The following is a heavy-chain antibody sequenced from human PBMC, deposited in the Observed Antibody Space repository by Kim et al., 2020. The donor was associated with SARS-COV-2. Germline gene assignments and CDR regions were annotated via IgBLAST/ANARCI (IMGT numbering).Heavy chain of an antibody. CDR3: ARDTRGTWQHLTVWLSQGSVDNWFDP. J-gene: IGHJ5*02. V-gene: IGHV1-46*01. CDR1: GYTFTSYY. CDR2: INPSGGST. Sequence: ASVKVSCKASGYTFTSYYMHWVRQAPGQGLEWMGIINPSGGSTSYAQKFQGRVTMTMDTATSTVYIELSSLRSEDTAVYYCARDTRGTWQHLTVWLSQGSVDNWFDPWGQGTLVTVSS. D-gene: IGHD3-9*01.